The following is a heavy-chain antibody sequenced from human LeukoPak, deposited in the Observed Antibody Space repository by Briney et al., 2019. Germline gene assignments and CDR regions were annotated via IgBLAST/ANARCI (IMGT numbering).Heavy chain of an antibody. CDR3: ARNWFDP. J-gene: IGHJ5*02. Sequence: GGSLRLSCAASGFTVSSDYMSWVRQAPGKGLEWVSVIYSGGSTYYADSVKGRFTISRDKSKNTVYLQMNSLRFEDTATYYCARNWFDPWGQGTLVTVSS. CDR1: GFTVSSDY. V-gene: IGHV3-53*05. CDR2: IYSGGST.